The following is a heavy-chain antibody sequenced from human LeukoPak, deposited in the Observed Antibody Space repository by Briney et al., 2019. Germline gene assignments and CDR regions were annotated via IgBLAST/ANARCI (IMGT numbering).Heavy chain of an antibody. CDR3: ARVMATTNY. Sequence: GGSLRLSCEASGFTFNTYSMNWARQAPGKGLEWVSYISSSGSTIYYADSVKGRFTISRDNAKNSLYLQMNSLRAEDTAVYYCARVMATTNYWGQGTLVTVSS. J-gene: IGHJ4*02. V-gene: IGHV3-48*04. CDR1: GFTFNTYS. D-gene: IGHD5-24*01. CDR2: ISSSGSTI.